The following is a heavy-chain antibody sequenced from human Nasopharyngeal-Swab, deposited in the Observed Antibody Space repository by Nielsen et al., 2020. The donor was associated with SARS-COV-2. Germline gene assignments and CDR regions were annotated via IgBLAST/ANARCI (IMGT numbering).Heavy chain of an antibody. V-gene: IGHV1-24*01. CDR3: ARGGIYCSSTSCYPFDH. CDR2: VVPEDGEP. CDR1: GYTLTVLP. Sequence: ASVKVSCKVSGYTLTVLPIHWVRQAPGKGLEWMGTVVPEDGEPIYAQNFQGRVTMTTDTSTSTAYMELRSLRFDDTAVYYCARGGIYCSSTSCYPFDHWGQGTLVTVSS. D-gene: IGHD2-2*01. J-gene: IGHJ4*02.